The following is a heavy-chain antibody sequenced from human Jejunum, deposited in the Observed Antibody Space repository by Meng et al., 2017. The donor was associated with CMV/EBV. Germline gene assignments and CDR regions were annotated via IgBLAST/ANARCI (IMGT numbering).Heavy chain of an antibody. CDR3: AYRRGGGSGWNWFGP. CDR2: IYWDDDK. V-gene: IGHV2-5*02. CDR1: GFPLSTNGAG. Sequence: QITLKESGPTLVKPTETLTLTCTXXGFPLSTNGAGVGWLPRPPEKSLEWLAPIYWDDDKDYSPSVKSRLTIMKDTSKNQVVLLMTDMGPVDTATYYCAYRRGGGSGWNWFGPWGQGTRVTVSS. D-gene: IGHD6-19*01. J-gene: IGHJ5*02.